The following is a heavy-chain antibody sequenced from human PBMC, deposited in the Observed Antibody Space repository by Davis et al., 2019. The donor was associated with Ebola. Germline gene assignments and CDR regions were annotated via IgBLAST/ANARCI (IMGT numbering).Heavy chain of an antibody. CDR1: GFTFSSYA. D-gene: IGHD6-13*01. V-gene: IGHV3-23*01. J-gene: IGHJ6*02. CDR2: ISGSGGST. CDR3: ASQKISWYDVTYPGFGYYYYGMDV. Sequence: GESLKISCAASGFTFSSYAMSWVRQAPGKGLEWVSAISGSGGSTYYADSVKGRFTISRDNAKNSLYLQMNSLRAEDMAVYYCASQKISWYDVTYPGFGYYYYGMDVWGQGTTVTVSS.